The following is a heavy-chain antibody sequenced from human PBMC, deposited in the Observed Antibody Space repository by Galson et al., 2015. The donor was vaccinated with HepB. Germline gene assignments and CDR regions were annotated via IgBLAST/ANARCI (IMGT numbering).Heavy chain of an antibody. CDR3: AKDPGIAAAARGAYFDY. CDR2: ISYDGSNK. CDR1: GFTFSSYG. Sequence: SLRLSCAASGFTFSSYGMHWVRQAPGKGLEWVAVISYDGSNKYYADSVKGRFTISRDNSKNTLYLQMNSLRAEDTAVYYCAKDPGIAAAARGAYFDYWGQGTLVTVSS. D-gene: IGHD6-13*01. J-gene: IGHJ4*02. V-gene: IGHV3-30*18.